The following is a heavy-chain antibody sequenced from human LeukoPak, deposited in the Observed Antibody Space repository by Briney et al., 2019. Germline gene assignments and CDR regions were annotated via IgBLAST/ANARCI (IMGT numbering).Heavy chain of an antibody. CDR1: GFTFRNSN. CDR3: ARAAVYCSSSTCRTNFDS. V-gene: IGHV3-7*01. CDR2: MNHDGSDQ. J-gene: IGHJ4*02. Sequence: PGGSLRLSCAASGFTFRNSNMSWVRQAPGKGLEWVSYMNHDGSDQSHVDSVRGRFTISRDNAKNSLYLQMNSLRVEDTAVYYCARAAVYCSSSTCRTNFDSWGQGTLVTDSS. D-gene: IGHD2-2*01.